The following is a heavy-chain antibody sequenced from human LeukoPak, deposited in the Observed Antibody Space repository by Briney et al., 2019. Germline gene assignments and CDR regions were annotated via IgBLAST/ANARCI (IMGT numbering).Heavy chain of an antibody. D-gene: IGHD1-1*01. CDR3: ARDQRTRGMDV. Sequence: PSETLSLTCTVSGGSISSYYWSWLRQPPGKGLEWIGYIYYSGSTNYNPSLKSRVTISVDTSKNQFSLKLSSVTAADTAVYYCARDQRTRGMDVWGQGTTVTVSS. CDR1: GGSISSYY. J-gene: IGHJ6*02. CDR2: IYYSGST. V-gene: IGHV4-59*01.